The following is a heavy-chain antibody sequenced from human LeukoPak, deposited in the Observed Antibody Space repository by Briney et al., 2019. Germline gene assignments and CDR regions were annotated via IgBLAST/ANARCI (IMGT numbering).Heavy chain of an antibody. D-gene: IGHD3-10*01. CDR1: GFTFNDYA. CDR3: AKGDGGSGSRFDY. Sequence: PGGSLRLSCAASGFTFNDYAMHWVRQAPGKALEWVSRISWNSGSIDYADSVKGRFTISRDNAKNSLYLQMNSLRPEDTALYYCAKGDGGSGSRFDYWGQGTLVTVSS. CDR2: ISWNSGSI. V-gene: IGHV3-9*01. J-gene: IGHJ4*02.